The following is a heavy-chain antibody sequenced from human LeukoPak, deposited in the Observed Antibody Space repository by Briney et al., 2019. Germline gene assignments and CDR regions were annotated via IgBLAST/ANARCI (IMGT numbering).Heavy chain of an antibody. CDR2: IYYSGST. Sequence: SEILSLTCTVSGGSISSSSYFWGWIRQPPGKGLEWIGSIYYSGSTYYNPSLKSRVTLSVDTSKNQFSLKLSSVTAADTAVYYCARDLAVLGYFHFDYWGQGTLVTVSS. J-gene: IGHJ4*02. D-gene: IGHD3-22*01. CDR3: ARDLAVLGYFHFDY. CDR1: GGSISSSSYF. V-gene: IGHV4-39*07.